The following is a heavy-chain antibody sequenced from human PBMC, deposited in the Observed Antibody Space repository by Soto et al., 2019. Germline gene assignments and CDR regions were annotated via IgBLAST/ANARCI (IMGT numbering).Heavy chain of an antibody. CDR3: ASNNMVRGVRSLGY. CDR1: GGSFSGYY. Sequence: SETLSLTCAVYGGSFSGYYWSWIRQPPGKGLEWIGEINHSGSTNYNPSLKSRVTISVDTSKNQFSLKLSSVTAADTAVYYCASNNMVRGVRSLGYWGQGTLVTVSS. V-gene: IGHV4-34*01. D-gene: IGHD3-10*01. J-gene: IGHJ4*02. CDR2: INHSGST.